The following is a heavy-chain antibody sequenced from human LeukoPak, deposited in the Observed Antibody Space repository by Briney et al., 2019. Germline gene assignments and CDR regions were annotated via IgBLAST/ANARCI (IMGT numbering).Heavy chain of an antibody. CDR2: IYYSGST. V-gene: IGHV4-34*01. Sequence: PSETLSLTCAVYGGSFSGYYWSWIRQPPGKGLEWIGSIYYSGSTYYNPSLKSRVTISVDTSKNQFSLKLSSVTAADTAVYYCARVVRTTEYYFDYWGQGTLVTVSS. CDR3: ARVVRTTEYYFDY. D-gene: IGHD4-11*01. CDR1: GGSFSGYY. J-gene: IGHJ4*02.